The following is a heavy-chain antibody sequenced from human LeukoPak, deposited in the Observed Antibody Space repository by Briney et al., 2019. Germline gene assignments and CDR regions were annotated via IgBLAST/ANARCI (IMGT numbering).Heavy chain of an antibody. V-gene: IGHV4-31*11. CDR3: ARGVPPSPTYNWFDP. Sequence: SETLSLTCAVYGGSFSGYYWSWIRQHPGKGLEWIGYIYYSGSTYYNPSLKSRVTISVDTSKNQFSLKLSSVTAADTAVYYCARGVPPSPTYNWFDPWGQGTLVTVSS. J-gene: IGHJ5*02. CDR2: IYYSGST. D-gene: IGHD1-1*01. CDR1: GGSFSGYY.